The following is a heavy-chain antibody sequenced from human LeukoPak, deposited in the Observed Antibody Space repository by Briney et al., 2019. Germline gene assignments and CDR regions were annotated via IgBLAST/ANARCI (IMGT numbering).Heavy chain of an antibody. D-gene: IGHD2-2*01. Sequence: SQTLSLTCTVSGGSISSGSYYWSWIRQPAGKGLEWIGRIYTSGSTNYNPSLKSRVTISVDTSKNQFSLKLSSVTAADTAVYYCARMVTAAMERGAFDIWGQGTKVTVSS. CDR2: IYTSGST. J-gene: IGHJ3*02. CDR1: GGSISSGSYY. CDR3: ARMVTAAMERGAFDI. V-gene: IGHV4-61*02.